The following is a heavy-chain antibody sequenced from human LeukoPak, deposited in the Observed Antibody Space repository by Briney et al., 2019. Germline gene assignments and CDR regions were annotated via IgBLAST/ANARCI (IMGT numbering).Heavy chain of an antibody. CDR2: ISRLAGST. D-gene: IGHD3-10*01. J-gene: IGHJ4*02. CDR3: AKDVRDYYGTGTLNFDS. Sequence: GGSLRLSCAASGFTFSSSVMSWVRQAPGKGLEWVSAISRLAGSTAYADSVNGRFTISRDNSQNTLFLQMNSLRVDDTAMYYCAKDVRDYYGTGTLNFDSWGQGTLVSVSS. CDR1: GFTFSSSV. V-gene: IGHV3-23*01.